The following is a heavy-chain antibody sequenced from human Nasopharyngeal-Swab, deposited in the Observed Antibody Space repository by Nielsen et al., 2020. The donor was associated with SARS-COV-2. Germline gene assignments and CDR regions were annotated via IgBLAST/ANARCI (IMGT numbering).Heavy chain of an antibody. D-gene: IGHD2-2*01. CDR2: IKQDGSEK. Sequence: GGSLRLCGAAAGFTFSAYWMSWVRQAPGKGLEWVANIKQDGSEKYYEDSVKGRFTISRDNAKNSLYLQMNSLRVEDTAVYYCARRTFSSTSLIDCWGQGTLVTVSS. CDR1: GFTFSAYW. CDR3: ARRTFSSTSLIDC. V-gene: IGHV3-7*01. J-gene: IGHJ4*02.